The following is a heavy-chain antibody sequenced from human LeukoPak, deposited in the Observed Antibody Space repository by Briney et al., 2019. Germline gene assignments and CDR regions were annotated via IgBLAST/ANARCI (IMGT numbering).Heavy chain of an antibody. V-gene: IGHV5-51*01. J-gene: IGHJ4*02. CDR2: IYPGDSDT. Sequence: GESLKISCKGSGYRFTSYWIGWVRQMPGKGLEWMGIIYPGDSDTRYSPSFQGQVTISADKSISTAYLQWSSLKASDTAMYYCARRGYYDSSSSDYWGQGTLVAVSS. CDR1: GYRFTSYW. CDR3: ARRGYYDSSSSDY. D-gene: IGHD3-22*01.